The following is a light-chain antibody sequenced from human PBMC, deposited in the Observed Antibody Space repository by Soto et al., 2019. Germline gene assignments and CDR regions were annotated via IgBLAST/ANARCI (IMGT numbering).Light chain of an antibody. CDR2: GAS. J-gene: IGKJ4*01. Sequence: EMVMTQSPASLSVSPGERATLSCRASQSIRSNLAWYQQKPGQAPRLLIFGASTRATGIPARFSGSGSGTEFTLTISSLQSEDFAVYYCQQYNNWPPLFGGGTKVDIK. CDR1: QSIRSN. V-gene: IGKV3-15*01. CDR3: QQYNNWPPL.